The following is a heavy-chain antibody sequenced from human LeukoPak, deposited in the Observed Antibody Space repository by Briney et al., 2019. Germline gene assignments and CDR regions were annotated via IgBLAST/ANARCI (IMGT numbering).Heavy chain of an antibody. Sequence: GGSLRLSCAASGFTFSSYSMNWVRQAPGKGLEWVSSISSSSSYIYYADSVKGRFTISRDNAKNSLYLQMNSLRAEDTAVYYCARDAHGVPVYYDILTGYYSLDYYYYGMDVWGQGTTVTVSS. V-gene: IGHV3-21*01. CDR1: GFTFSSYS. J-gene: IGHJ6*02. CDR3: ARDAHGVPVYYDILTGYYSLDYYYYGMDV. CDR2: ISSSSSYI. D-gene: IGHD3-9*01.